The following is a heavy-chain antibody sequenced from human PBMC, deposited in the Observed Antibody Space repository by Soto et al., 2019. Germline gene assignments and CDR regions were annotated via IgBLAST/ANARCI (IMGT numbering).Heavy chain of an antibody. V-gene: IGHV4-4*02. J-gene: IGHJ6*02. CDR3: GRTKDFFYGVDV. CDR1: GVSISSSLW. CDR2: IYHNEHT. Sequence: QVQLQESGPGLVKPSGTLSLTCDVSGVSISSSLWWSGVRQPPGRGLEWIGEIYHNEHTNYNPSLRSRLTMSLDKSKNQVSLKLSSVTAADTATYYCGRTKDFFYGVDVWGQGTTVTVSS.